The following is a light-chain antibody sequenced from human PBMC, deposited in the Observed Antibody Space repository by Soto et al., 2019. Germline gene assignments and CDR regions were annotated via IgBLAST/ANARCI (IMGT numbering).Light chain of an antibody. J-gene: IGKJ4*01. CDR2: SAS. Sequence: DIQMTHSPSTLSGSVGGTVTITCRASQALSNYLAWYQQRPGKPPDLLIYSASTLQSGVPSRFGGSGSETEFSLTIRALQPEDVATYYCQQLSRYPLTLGGGTKVDIK. CDR3: QQLSRYPLT. CDR1: QALSNY. V-gene: IGKV1-9*01.